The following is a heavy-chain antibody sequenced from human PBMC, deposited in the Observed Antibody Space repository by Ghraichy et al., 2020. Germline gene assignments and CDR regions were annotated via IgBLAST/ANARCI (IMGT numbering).Heavy chain of an antibody. CDR2: IYYSGST. J-gene: IGHJ5*02. Sequence: SETLSLTCTVSGGSISSSSYYWGWIRQPPGKGLEWIGSIYYSGSTYYNPSLKSRVTISVDTSKNQFSLKLSSVTAADTAVYYCARETITIFGVVTGGGWFDPWGQGTLVTVSS. CDR1: GGSISSSSYY. CDR3: ARETITIFGVVTGGGWFDP. V-gene: IGHV4-39*02. D-gene: IGHD3-3*01.